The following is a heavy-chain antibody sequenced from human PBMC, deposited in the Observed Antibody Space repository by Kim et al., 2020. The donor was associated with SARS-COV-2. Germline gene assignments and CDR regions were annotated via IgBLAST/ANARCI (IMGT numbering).Heavy chain of an antibody. Sequence: SETLSLTCTVSGGSISSGSYYWSWIRQPAGKGLEWIGRIYTSGSTNYNPSLKSRVTISVDTSKNQFSLKLSSVTAADTAVYYCARDGGGSYPTSSDLEYYYYGMDVWGQGTTVTVSS. CDR1: GGSISSGSYY. D-gene: IGHD1-26*01. CDR3: ARDGGGSYPTSSDLEYYYYGMDV. CDR2: IYTSGST. J-gene: IGHJ6*02. V-gene: IGHV4-61*02.